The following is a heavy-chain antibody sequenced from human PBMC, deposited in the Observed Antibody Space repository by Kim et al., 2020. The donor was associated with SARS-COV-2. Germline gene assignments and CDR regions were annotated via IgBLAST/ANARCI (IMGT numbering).Heavy chain of an antibody. CDR3: TRGPVGAGEC. Sequence: GGSLRLSCVASGFTFSDYWMHWVRQRPGKGLEWVAYIWYDGTRIIYADSVKGRFTISRDNPKNTLYLEMNSLRAEDTAIYYCTRGPVGAGECWGQGTLVTVSS. D-gene: IGHD1-26*01. CDR2: IWYDGTRI. CDR1: GFTFSDYW. V-gene: IGHV3-74*01. J-gene: IGHJ4*02.